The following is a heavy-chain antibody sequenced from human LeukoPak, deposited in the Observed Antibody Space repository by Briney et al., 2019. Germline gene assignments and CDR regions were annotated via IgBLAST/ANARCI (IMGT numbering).Heavy chain of an antibody. J-gene: IGHJ6*03. CDR3: ARHNHDYVWWSYRFYYYYYYMDV. CDR1: GGSISGSSYY. CDR2: IYYSGST. D-gene: IGHD3-16*01. Sequence: SETLSLTCTVSGGSISGSSYYWGWIRQPPGKGLEWIGSIYYSGSTYYNPSLTSRVTISVDTSKNQFSLKLSSVTAADTAVYYCARHNHDYVWWSYRFYYYYYYMDVWGKGTTVTISS. V-gene: IGHV4-39*01.